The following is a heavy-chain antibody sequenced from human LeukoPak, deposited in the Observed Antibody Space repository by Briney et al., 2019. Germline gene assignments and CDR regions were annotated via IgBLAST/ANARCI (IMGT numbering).Heavy chain of an antibody. D-gene: IGHD3-9*01. J-gene: IGHJ4*02. CDR1: GFTFRTHW. V-gene: IGHV3-74*01. Sequence: PGGSLRLSCAASGFTFRTHWMHWVRQAPGKGLVWVSRLNTDGSSTNYADSVKGRFTISRDNAKNTLYLQMNSLRVEDTAVYYCALGLVTDYWGQGTLVTVSS. CDR2: LNTDGSST. CDR3: ALGLVTDY.